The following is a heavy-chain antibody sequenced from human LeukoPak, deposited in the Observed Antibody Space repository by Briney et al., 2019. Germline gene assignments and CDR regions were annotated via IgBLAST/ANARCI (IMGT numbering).Heavy chain of an antibody. CDR3: TKSGHLGSYYTAYFDY. J-gene: IGHJ4*01. CDR1: GFIFSDNA. Sequence: PGGSLRLSCAASGFIFSDNAMHWVRHAPGKGLEWVSGISWSADTIGYADSVKGRFTISRDSAKNTLYLQMNSLELEDTALYYCTKSGHLGSYYTAYFDYWGHGTLVTVSS. D-gene: IGHD3-10*01. V-gene: IGHV3-9*01. CDR2: ISWSADTI.